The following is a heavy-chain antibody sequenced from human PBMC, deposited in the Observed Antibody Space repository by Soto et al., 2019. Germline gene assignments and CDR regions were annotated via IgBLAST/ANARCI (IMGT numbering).Heavy chain of an antibody. J-gene: IGHJ4*02. CDR2: IKSDGSSA. V-gene: IGHV3-74*01. CDR1: EFTFSRHW. CDR3: ARDGEQTGDPGDY. D-gene: IGHD7-27*01. Sequence: EVQLVESGGGLVQPGGSLRLSCVASEFTFSRHWMNWVRQAPGKGLVWVSRIKSDGSSANYADSVKGRFSISRDNAKNTLQLQMSSLRDEDTAVYYCARDGEQTGDPGDYWGQGTLVTVSS.